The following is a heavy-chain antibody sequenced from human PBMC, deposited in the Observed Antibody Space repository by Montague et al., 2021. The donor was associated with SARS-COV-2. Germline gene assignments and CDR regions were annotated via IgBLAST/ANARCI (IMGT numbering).Heavy chain of an antibody. CDR3: ARGSSHYWQQLVLVGSWFDP. V-gene: IGHV4/OR15-8*01. J-gene: IGHJ5*02. CDR1: GVVILRRNS. Sequence: SETLSLTCNVSGVVILRRNSEEHTSELPSRSLLVCRLLHQNRSTNYNPSLKSRVTISVDKSKNQFSLKLSSVTAADTAVYYCARGSSHYWQQLVLVGSWFDPWGQGTLVTVSS. D-gene: IGHD6-13*01. CDR2: LHQNRST.